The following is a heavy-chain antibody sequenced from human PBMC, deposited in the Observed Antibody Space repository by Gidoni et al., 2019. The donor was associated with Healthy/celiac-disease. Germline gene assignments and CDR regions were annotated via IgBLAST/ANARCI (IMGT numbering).Heavy chain of an antibody. CDR2: SYTSGST. CDR1: GGSISSGSYY. Sequence: QVQLQESGPGLVKPSQTLSLPCTVSGGSISSGSYYWSWIRQPAGKGLEWIGRSYTSGSTNYNPSLKSRVTISVDTSKNQFSLKLSSVTAADTAVYYCARGYSSGWASGWFDPWGQGTLVTVSS. J-gene: IGHJ5*02. CDR3: ARGYSSGWASGWFDP. D-gene: IGHD6-19*01. V-gene: IGHV4-61*02.